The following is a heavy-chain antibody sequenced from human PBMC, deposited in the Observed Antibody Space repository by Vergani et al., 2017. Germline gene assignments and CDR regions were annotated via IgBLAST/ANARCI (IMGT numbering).Heavy chain of an antibody. V-gene: IGHV3-30*02. Sequence: QVQLVESGGGVVQPGGSLRLSCAASGFTFSSYGMHWVRQAPGKGLEWVAFIRYDGNNKQYADSVKGRFTISRDNSKSTMYLQMDRLTTDDTAVYFCARDGTDIFVSSSDYSHLLYYWGQGILVTVSS. CDR3: ARDGTDIFVSSSDYSHLLYY. CDR1: GFTFSSYG. D-gene: IGHD3-22*01. J-gene: IGHJ4*02. CDR2: IRYDGNNK.